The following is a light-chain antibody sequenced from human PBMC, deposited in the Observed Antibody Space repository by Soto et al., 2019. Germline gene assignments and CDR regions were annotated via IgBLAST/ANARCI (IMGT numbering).Light chain of an antibody. CDR3: QNYNSAPYT. V-gene: IGKV1-27*01. Sequence: DIQMTQSPSSLSASVGDRVTITCRASQGISNYLAWYQQKPGKVPKLLIYAASTFQSGVPSRFSGSGSGTDFTLTISSLHPEDVATYYCQNYNSAPYTFGQGTKLEIK. CDR2: AAS. J-gene: IGKJ2*01. CDR1: QGISNY.